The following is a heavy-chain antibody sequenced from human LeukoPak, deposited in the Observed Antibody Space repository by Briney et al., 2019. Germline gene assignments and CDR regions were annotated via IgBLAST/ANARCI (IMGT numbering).Heavy chain of an antibody. Sequence: PGGSLRLSCAASGFTFSSYSMNWVRQAPGKGLEWVSSISSSSSYIYYADSVKGRFTISRDNAKNSLYLQMNSLRAEDTAVYYCAKDGRGYLNWFDPWGQGTLVTVSS. CDR2: ISSSSSYI. V-gene: IGHV3-21*04. CDR1: GFTFSSYS. J-gene: IGHJ5*02. CDR3: AKDGRGYLNWFDP. D-gene: IGHD3-22*01.